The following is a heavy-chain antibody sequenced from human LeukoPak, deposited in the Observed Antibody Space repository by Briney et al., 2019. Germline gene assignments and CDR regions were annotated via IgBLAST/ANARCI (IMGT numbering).Heavy chain of an antibody. Sequence: PGGSLRLSCAASGFTFSSYWMSWVRQAPGKGLEWVANIKQDGSEKYYVDSVKGRFTISRDNAKNSLYLQMNSLRSEDTAVYYCARADSPYYDSSGDYFDYWGQGTLVTVSS. CDR3: ARADSPYYDSSGDYFDY. D-gene: IGHD3-22*01. J-gene: IGHJ4*02. CDR2: IKQDGSEK. CDR1: GFTFSSYW. V-gene: IGHV3-7*03.